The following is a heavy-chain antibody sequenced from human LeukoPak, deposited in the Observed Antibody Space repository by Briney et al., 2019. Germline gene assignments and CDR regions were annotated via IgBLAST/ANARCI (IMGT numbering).Heavy chain of an antibody. CDR3: AKDGNWNHGFDP. Sequence: GGSLRLSCAASGFTFSNYGMHWVRQAPGKGLEWVAVIWYDGSIKFYADSVKGRFTISRDNSKNTLYLQMNSLRAEDTALYYCAKDGNWNHGFDPWGQGTPVTVSS. D-gene: IGHD1-14*01. J-gene: IGHJ5*02. CDR2: IWYDGSIK. CDR1: GFTFSNYG. V-gene: IGHV3-33*06.